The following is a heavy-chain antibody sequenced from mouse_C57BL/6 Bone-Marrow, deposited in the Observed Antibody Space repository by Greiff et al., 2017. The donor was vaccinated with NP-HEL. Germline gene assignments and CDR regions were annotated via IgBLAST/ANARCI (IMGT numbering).Heavy chain of an antibody. CDR2: ISSGGSYT. J-gene: IGHJ4*01. V-gene: IGHV5-6*02. CDR1: GFTFSSYG. CDR3: ARRLADYGSSYVYAMDY. Sequence: EVKLMESGGDLVKPGGSLKLSCAASGFTFSSYGMSWVRQTPDKRLEWVATISSGGSYTYYPDSVKGRFTISRDNAKNTLYLQMSSLKSEDTAMYYCARRLADYGSSYVYAMDYWGQGTSVTVSS. D-gene: IGHD1-1*01.